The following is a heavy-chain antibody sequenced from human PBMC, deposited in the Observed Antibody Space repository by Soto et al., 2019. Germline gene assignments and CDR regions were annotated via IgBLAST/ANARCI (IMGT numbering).Heavy chain of an antibody. Sequence: ESGGGVVLPGRSLRLSCEVSEFTFRSHGMHWVRQAPGKGLEWLAVISYDGTNTYYADSVEGRFTISRDNSKNTLYLQMNSLRVEDTAVYYCAKGKEWELPLSYLLDVWGQGTTVTVSA. J-gene: IGHJ6*01. V-gene: IGHV3-30*18. CDR2: ISYDGTNT. CDR3: AKGKEWELPLSYLLDV. D-gene: IGHD1-26*01. CDR1: EFTFRSHG.